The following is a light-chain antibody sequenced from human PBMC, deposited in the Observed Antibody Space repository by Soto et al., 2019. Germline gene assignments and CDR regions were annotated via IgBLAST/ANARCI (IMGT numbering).Light chain of an antibody. J-gene: IGLJ2*01. Sequence: QSVLTQPPSVSGAPGQRVTISCTGSSSNIGAGYDVHWYQQLPGTAPKLLIYNNNNRPSGVPDRFSGSKSGTSASLALTGLQAEDEADYYCQSFDSRLSGWVFGGGTKVTVL. V-gene: IGLV1-40*01. CDR1: SSNIGAGYD. CDR3: QSFDSRLSGWV. CDR2: NNN.